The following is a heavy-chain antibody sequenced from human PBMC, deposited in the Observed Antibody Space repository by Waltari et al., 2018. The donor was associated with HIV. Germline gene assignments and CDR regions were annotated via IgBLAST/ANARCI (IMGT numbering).Heavy chain of an antibody. CDR2: IYHSGST. CDR3: ARQIQCSGGSCHDAYFDY. Sequence: QVQLQESGPGLVKPSETLSLTCAVSGYSISSGYYWGWIRQPPGKGLEWIGSIYHSGSTYHNPSLKSRVNISVDTSKNQFSLKLSSVTAADTAVYYCARQIQCSGGSCHDAYFDYWGQGTLVTVSS. D-gene: IGHD2-15*01. J-gene: IGHJ4*02. CDR1: GYSISSGYY. V-gene: IGHV4-38-2*01.